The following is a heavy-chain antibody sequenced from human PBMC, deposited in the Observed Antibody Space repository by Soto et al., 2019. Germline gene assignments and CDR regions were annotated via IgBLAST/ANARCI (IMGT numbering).Heavy chain of an antibody. D-gene: IGHD3-16*02. Sequence: QVQLQQWGAGLLKPSETLSLTCAVYGGSFSGYYWSWIRQPPGKGLEWIGEINHSGSTNYNPSLKSRVTISVDTSKNQFSLKLSSVTAADTAVYYCARGLYYDYIWGSYRLSGGYAYWGQGTLVTVSS. CDR2: INHSGST. CDR3: ARGLYYDYIWGSYRLSGGYAY. CDR1: GGSFSGYY. V-gene: IGHV4-34*01. J-gene: IGHJ4*02.